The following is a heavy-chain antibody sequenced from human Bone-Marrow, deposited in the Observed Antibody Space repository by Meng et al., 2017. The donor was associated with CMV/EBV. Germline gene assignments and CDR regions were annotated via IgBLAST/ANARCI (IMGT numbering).Heavy chain of an antibody. CDR1: GGSISSYY. CDR2: IYYSGST. Sequence: SETLSLTCTVSGGSISSYYWSWIRQPPGKGLEWIGYIYYSGSTNYNPSLKSRVTIAVDTSKNQFSLKLSSVTAADTAVYYCARVSYDFWSGYLFDDWGQGTLVTVSS. V-gene: IGHV4-59*01. CDR3: ARVSYDFWSGYLFDD. D-gene: IGHD3-3*01. J-gene: IGHJ4*02.